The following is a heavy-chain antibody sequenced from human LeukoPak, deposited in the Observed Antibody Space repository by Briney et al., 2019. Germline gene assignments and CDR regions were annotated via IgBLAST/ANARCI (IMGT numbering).Heavy chain of an antibody. J-gene: IGHJ4*02. D-gene: IGHD7-27*01. CDR3: ARVPGDGYFDY. CDR1: GGSFSGYY. CDR2: IYYSGST. V-gene: IGHV4-59*01. Sequence: PSETLSLTCAVYGGSFSGYYWSWIRQPPGKGLEWIGYIYYSGSTNYNPSLKSRVTISVDTSKNQFSLKLSSVTAADTAVYYCARVPGDGYFDYWGQGTLVTVSS.